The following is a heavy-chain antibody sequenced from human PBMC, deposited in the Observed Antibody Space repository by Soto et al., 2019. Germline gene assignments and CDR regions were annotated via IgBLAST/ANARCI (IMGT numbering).Heavy chain of an antibody. D-gene: IGHD4-17*01. CDR3: ARDRDYGDYALQH. CDR2: INPSGGSR. V-gene: IGHV1-46*01. CDR1: GYTFTRFY. Sequence: QVQLVQSGAEVKKPGASVKVSCKASGYTFTRFYMHWVRQAPGQGLEWMGIINPSGGSRTYAQKFQGRVTMTRDTSTSTVYMELSSLRSEDTAVYYCARDRDYGDYALQHWGQGTLVTVSS. J-gene: IGHJ1*01.